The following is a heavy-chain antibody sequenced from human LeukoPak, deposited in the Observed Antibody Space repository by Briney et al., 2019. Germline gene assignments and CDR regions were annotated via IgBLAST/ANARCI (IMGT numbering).Heavy chain of an antibody. D-gene: IGHD3-22*01. CDR1: GGSISSYY. V-gene: IGHV4-59*08. CDR3: ARSYHYYDSSGYPHDAFDI. J-gene: IGHJ3*02. Sequence: PSETLSLTCTVSGGSISSYYWSWIRQPPGKGLEWSGYIYYSGSTNYNPSLKSRVTISVDTSKNQFSLKLSSVTAADTGLYYCARSYHYYDSSGYPHDAFDIWGQGTMVTVSS. CDR2: IYYSGST.